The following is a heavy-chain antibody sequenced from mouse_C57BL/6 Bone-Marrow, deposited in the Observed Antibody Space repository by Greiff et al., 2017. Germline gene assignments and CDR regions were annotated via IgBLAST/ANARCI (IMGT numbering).Heavy chain of an antibody. J-gene: IGHJ1*03. CDR3: ARGRFSTTVVDWYFDV. CDR2: IYPGSGST. Sequence: VQLQQPGAELVKPGASVKMSCKASGYTFTSYWITWVKQRPGQGLEWIGDIYPGSGSTNYNEKFKSKATLTVDTSSSTAYMQLSSLTSEDSAVYYCARGRFSTTVVDWYFDVWGTGTTVTVSS. CDR1: GYTFTSYW. D-gene: IGHD1-1*01. V-gene: IGHV1-55*01.